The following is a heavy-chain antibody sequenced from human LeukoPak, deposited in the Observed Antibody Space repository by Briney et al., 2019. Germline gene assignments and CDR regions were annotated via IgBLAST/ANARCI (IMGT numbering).Heavy chain of an antibody. CDR2: IIPIFGTA. D-gene: IGHD5-12*01. V-gene: IGHV1-69*13. CDR1: GGTFSSYA. CDR3: ARLTGPKNGYSGYDLDY. J-gene: IGHJ4*02. Sequence: GASVKVSCKASGGTFSSYAISWVRQAPGQGLEWMGGIIPIFGTANYAQKFQGRVTITADESTSTAYMELSSLRSEDTAVYYCARLTGPKNGYSGYDLDYWGQGTLVTVSS.